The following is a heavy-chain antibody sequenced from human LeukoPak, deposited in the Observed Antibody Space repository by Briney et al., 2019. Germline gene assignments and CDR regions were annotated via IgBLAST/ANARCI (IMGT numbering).Heavy chain of an antibody. CDR2: ISYDGSNK. V-gene: IGHV3-30-3*01. Sequence: GRSLRLSCAASGFTFSSYAMHWVRQAPGKGLEWVAVISYDGSNKYYADSVKGRFTISRDNSKNTLYLQMNSLRAEDTAVYYCARAVDTAMAVDYWGQGTLVTVSS. CDR3: ARAVDTAMAVDY. D-gene: IGHD5-18*01. CDR1: GFTFSSYA. J-gene: IGHJ4*02.